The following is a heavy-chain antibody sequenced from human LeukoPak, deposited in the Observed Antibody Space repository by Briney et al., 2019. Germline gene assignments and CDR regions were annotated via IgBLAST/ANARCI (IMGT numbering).Heavy chain of an antibody. J-gene: IGHJ4*02. CDR1: GYTFTSYW. CDR2: IYPGDSDT. CDR3: ARSTVVNLPSFDY. D-gene: IGHD4-23*01. Sequence: GASVKVSCKASGYTFTSYWIGWVRQMPGKGLEWMGIIYPGDSDTRYSPSFQGQVTISADKSISTAYLQWSSLRASDTAMYYCARSTVVNLPSFDYWGQGTLVTVSS. V-gene: IGHV5-51*01.